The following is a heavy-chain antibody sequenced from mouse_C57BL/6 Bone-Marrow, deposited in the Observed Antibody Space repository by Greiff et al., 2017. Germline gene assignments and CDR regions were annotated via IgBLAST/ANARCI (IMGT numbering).Heavy chain of an antibody. V-gene: IGHV5-6*01. CDR1: GFTFSSYG. CDR2: ISSGGSYT. J-gene: IGHJ3*01. CDR3: ARHHPITTVVARPFAY. D-gene: IGHD1-1*01. Sequence: EVHLVESGGDLVKPGGSLKLSCAASGFTFSSYGMSLVRQTPDKRLEWVATISSGGSYTSYPDSVKGRFTISSDNAKNTLYLQMSSLQSEDTAMYYCARHHPITTVVARPFAYWGQGTLVTVSA.